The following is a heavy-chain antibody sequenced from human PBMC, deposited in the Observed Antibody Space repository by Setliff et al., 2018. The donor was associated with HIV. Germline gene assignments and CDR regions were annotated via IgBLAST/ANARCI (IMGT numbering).Heavy chain of an antibody. Sequence: PGGSLRLSCAASGFTFSSYGMHWVRQAPGKGLEWVAVIWYDGSNKYYADSVKGRFAISRDNSKDTLYLQMNSLRAEDTAVYYCAKDGYSDYLNSYFDYWGQGTLVTVS. D-gene: IGHD4-17*01. J-gene: IGHJ4*02. CDR2: IWYDGSNK. V-gene: IGHV3-33*06. CDR3: AKDGYSDYLNSYFDY. CDR1: GFTFSSYG.